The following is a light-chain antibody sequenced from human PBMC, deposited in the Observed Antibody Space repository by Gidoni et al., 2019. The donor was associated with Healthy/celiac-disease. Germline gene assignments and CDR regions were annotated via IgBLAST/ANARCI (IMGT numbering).Light chain of an antibody. CDR2: SNN. Sequence: QSVLTQPPSASGTPGQRVTISCSGSSSNIGSNTVNWYQQLPGTAPKRLIYSNNQRPSGVPDRFSGSKSGTSASLAISGFQSEDEADYYCAAWDDSLNGVVFGGGTKLTVL. J-gene: IGLJ2*01. V-gene: IGLV1-44*01. CDR1: SSNIGSNT. CDR3: AAWDDSLNGVV.